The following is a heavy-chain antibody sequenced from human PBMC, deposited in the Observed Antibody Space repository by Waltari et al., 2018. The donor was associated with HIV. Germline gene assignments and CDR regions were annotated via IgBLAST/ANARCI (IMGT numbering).Heavy chain of an antibody. J-gene: IGHJ5*02. CDR3: ARRQKNSSGYYT. Sequence: EVQLVETGVGLIQPGGSLRLSCAASGFTVSSNYMSWVRQAPGKGLEWVSVIYSGGSTYYADSVKGRFTISRDNSKNTLYLQMNSLRAEDTAVYYCARRQKNSSGYYTWGQGTLVTVSS. CDR1: GFTVSSNY. CDR2: IYSGGST. D-gene: IGHD3-22*01. V-gene: IGHV3-53*02.